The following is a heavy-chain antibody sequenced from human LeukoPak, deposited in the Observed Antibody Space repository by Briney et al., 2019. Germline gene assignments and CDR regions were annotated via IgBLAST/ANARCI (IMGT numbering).Heavy chain of an antibody. CDR2: VYYSGST. V-gene: IGHV4-59*08. J-gene: IGHJ5*02. D-gene: IGHD3-3*01. CDR1: GGSINNYF. Sequence: SETLSLTCTVSGGSINNYFWSWIRQPPGKGLEWLGYVYYSGSTRYSPSLKSRFTISLDASKNQFSLKLSSVTAADTAVYFCARHLMTIFGVVIKPGPFDPWGQGTLVTVSS. CDR3: ARHLMTIFGVVIKPGPFDP.